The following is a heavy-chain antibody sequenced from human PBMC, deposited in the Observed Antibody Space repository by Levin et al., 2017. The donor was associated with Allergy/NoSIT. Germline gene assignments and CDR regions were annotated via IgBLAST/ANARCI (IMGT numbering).Heavy chain of an antibody. CDR2: IKQDGSEK. CDR3: ARVVVAANWKVWGNYYGMDV. Sequence: LSLTCAASGFTFSSYWMSWVRQAPGKGLEWVANIKQDGSEKYYVDSVKGRFTISRDNAKNSLYLQMNSLRAEDTAVYYCARVVVAANWKVWGNYYGMDVWGQGTTVTVSS. D-gene: IGHD2-15*01. J-gene: IGHJ6*02. CDR1: GFTFSSYW. V-gene: IGHV3-7*04.